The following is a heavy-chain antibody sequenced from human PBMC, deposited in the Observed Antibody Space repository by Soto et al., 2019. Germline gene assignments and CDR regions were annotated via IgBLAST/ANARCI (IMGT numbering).Heavy chain of an antibody. V-gene: IGHV1-69*01. CDR3: ARDVGFFSGGSCYEFGY. Sequence: QVQLVQSGAEVKKPGSSVKVSCKASGGTFSSYAISWVRQAPGQGLEWMGGIIPIFGTANYAQKFQGRVTITADESTSTAYMELSSLRSEDTAVYYCARDVGFFSGGSCYEFGYWGQGTLVTVSS. D-gene: IGHD2-15*01. CDR1: GGTFSSYA. J-gene: IGHJ4*02. CDR2: IIPIFGTA.